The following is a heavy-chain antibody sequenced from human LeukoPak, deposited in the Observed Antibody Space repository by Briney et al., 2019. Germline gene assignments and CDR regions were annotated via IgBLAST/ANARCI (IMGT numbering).Heavy chain of an antibody. CDR3: ARSHCSGGSRYSRHVAFDI. D-gene: IGHD2-15*01. J-gene: IGHJ3*02. CDR2: ISTSGGNT. CDR1: GFTFSSHA. Sequence: GGSLRLSCAASGFTFSSHALSWVRQAPGKGLEWVSIISTSGGNTYYAGSAKGRFTISRDISKNTLYLQMNSLRAEDTAVYYCARSHCSGGSRYSRHVAFDIWGQGTMVTVSS. V-gene: IGHV3-23*01.